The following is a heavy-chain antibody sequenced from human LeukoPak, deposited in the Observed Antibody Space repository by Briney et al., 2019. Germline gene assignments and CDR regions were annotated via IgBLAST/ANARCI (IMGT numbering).Heavy chain of an antibody. Sequence: ASVKVSCKGSGGTFSSYAIRWVRQAPGQELEWMGGIIPIFGTANYAQKFQGRVTITTDESTSTAYMELSSLRSEDTAVYYCARGGYSSGFPLDYWGPGTLVTVSS. CDR2: IIPIFGTA. CDR3: ARGGYSSGFPLDY. D-gene: IGHD3-22*01. J-gene: IGHJ4*02. CDR1: GGTFSSYA. V-gene: IGHV1-69*05.